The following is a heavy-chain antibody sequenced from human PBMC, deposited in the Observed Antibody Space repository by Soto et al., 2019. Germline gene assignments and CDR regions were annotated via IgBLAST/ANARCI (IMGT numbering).Heavy chain of an antibody. D-gene: IGHD2-2*01. Sequence: QVRLVQSGAEVKKPGSSVRVSCKASGGSFSGDAISWVRQAPGQGLEWMGGITPVFGTTNYAQKFQGRVTMTADASSSIVYLEVNSLRSDDTAVYYCVGNLAPQLKGLLDYWGQGTLVTVSS. CDR1: GGSFSGDA. V-gene: IGHV1-69*01. J-gene: IGHJ4*02. CDR2: ITPVFGTT. CDR3: VGNLAPQLKGLLDY.